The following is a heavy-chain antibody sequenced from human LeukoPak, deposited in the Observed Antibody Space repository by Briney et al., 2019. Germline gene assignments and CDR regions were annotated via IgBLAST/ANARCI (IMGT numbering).Heavy chain of an antibody. CDR3: ARAWYAKFDY. CDR1: GGSISSYY. Sequence: SETLSLTCTVSGGSISSYYWSWIRQPSGKGLELIGYIYYTGITNYNPSLKSRVTISVDTSKTQFSLKLSSVTSADTAVYYCARAWYAKFDYWGQGTLVAVSS. CDR2: IYYTGIT. V-gene: IGHV4-59*01. D-gene: IGHD6-13*01. J-gene: IGHJ4*02.